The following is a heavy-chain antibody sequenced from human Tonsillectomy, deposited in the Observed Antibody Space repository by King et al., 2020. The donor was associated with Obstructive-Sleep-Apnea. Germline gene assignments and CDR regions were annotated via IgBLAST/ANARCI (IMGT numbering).Heavy chain of an antibody. CDR2: MSKEGNNK. D-gene: IGHD3/OR15-3a*01. Sequence: VQLVESGGGVVQPGKSLRLSCAASGFSFSSYVIHWVRQAPGKGLEWVAVMSKEGNNKYYADSVKGRFTISRDNSKNTLYVQMNSLRVEDTAVYFCARDRGLWSAFDYWGQGTLVTVSS. V-gene: IGHV3-30*03. CDR1: GFSFSSYV. CDR3: ARDRGLWSAFDY. J-gene: IGHJ4*02.